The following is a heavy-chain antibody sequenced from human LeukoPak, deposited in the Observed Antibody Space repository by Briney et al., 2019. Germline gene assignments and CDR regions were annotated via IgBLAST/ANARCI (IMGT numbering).Heavy chain of an antibody. CDR2: IYTSGST. V-gene: IGHV4-4*07. CDR3: ARGYGDYDLYYFDS. CDR1: GGSISSYY. Sequence: PSETLSLTCTVSGGSISSYYWSWIRQPAGKGLEWIGRIYTSGSTNYNPSLKSRVTISVDKSKNQFSLKLRSVTAADTAVYYCARGYGDYDLYYFDSWGQGTLVTVSS. D-gene: IGHD4-17*01. J-gene: IGHJ4*02.